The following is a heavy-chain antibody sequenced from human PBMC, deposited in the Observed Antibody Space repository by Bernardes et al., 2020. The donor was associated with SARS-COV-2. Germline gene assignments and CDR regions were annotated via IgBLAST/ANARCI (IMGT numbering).Heavy chain of an antibody. CDR2: INCNGGST. D-gene: IGHD1-26*01. J-gene: IGHJ6*02. CDR3: ARSSGSPLYYYHGMDV. V-gene: IGHV3-20*02. CDR1: GFTFDDDG. Sequence: GSLKLPFAASGFTFDDDGMSWVSQAPGKGLEWVAGINCNGGSTGYADSLKGRFTIPRDNAQNSLYLQMNSMRAEDTALYHCARSSGSPLYYYHGMDVWGQGTTVTVSS.